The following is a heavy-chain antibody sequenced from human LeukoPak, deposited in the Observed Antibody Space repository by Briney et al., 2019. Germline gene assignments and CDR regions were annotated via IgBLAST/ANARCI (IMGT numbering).Heavy chain of an antibody. V-gene: IGHV4-34*01. J-gene: IGHJ4*02. CDR2: IYYSGST. D-gene: IGHD3-22*01. CDR3: ARVYYHSVVDSCFDY. CDR1: GGSFSGYY. Sequence: SETLSLTCAVYGGSFSGYYWGWIRQPPGKGLEWIGNIYYSGSTYYNPSLKSRVTISVDTSKNQFSLKLSSVTAADTAVYYCARVYYHSVVDSCFDYWGQGTLVTVSS.